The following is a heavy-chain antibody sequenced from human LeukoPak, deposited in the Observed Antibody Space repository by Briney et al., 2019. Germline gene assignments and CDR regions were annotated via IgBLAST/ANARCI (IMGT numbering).Heavy chain of an antibody. Sequence: SVKVSCKASGGTSSSYAISWVGQAPGQGLEWMGRIIPIFGTAHYAQKFQGRVTITTDESPSTAYMEMSSLRSEDTAVYDCVRARAGVDFDSWGQGTMVTVSS. J-gene: IGHJ3*02. D-gene: IGHD2-15*01. CDR2: IIPIFGTA. V-gene: IGHV1-69*05. CDR3: VRARAGVDFDS. CDR1: GGTSSSYA.